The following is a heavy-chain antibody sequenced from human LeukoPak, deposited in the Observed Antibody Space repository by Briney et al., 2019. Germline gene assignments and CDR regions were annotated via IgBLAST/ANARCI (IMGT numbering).Heavy chain of an antibody. J-gene: IGHJ5*02. D-gene: IGHD3-10*01. CDR2: ISAYNGNT. CDR1: GYTFTSYG. Sequence: WASVKVSCKASGYTFTSYGISWVRQAPGQGLEWMGWISAYNGNTNYAQKLQGRVTMTTDTSTSTAYMELRSLRSDDTAVYYCARAPHRRFGELLANWFDPWGQGTLVTVSS. V-gene: IGHV1-18*01. CDR3: ARAPHRRFGELLANWFDP.